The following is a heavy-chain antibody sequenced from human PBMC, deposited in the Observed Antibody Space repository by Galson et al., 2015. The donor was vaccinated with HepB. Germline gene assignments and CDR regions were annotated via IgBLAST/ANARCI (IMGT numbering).Heavy chain of an antibody. Sequence: SLRLSCAASGFTFSSYSMSWVRQAPGKGLEWVSVIGGTGETIVAESVKGRFTISRDNSKNTVYLQMNSLRADDTAVYYCAKTREVGITRHIDYWGQGTLVTVSS. D-gene: IGHD3-22*01. V-gene: IGHV3-23*01. CDR2: IGGTGET. CDR1: GFTFSSYS. CDR3: AKTREVGITRHIDY. J-gene: IGHJ4*02.